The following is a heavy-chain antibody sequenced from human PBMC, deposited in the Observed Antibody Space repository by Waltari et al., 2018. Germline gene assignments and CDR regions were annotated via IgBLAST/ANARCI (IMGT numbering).Heavy chain of an antibody. J-gene: IGHJ5*02. CDR3: AKSPTASTPRFDP. V-gene: IGHV3-23*01. CDR2: ISVSGGGT. CDR1: GFTFNTNA. Sequence: EVQLLESGGGLVQPGGSLRLSCAASGFTFNTNAMNWVRQAPGKGLEWVSRISVSGGGTYYADSVKGRFTISRDNSKNTLYLQMNSLRAEDTAVYYCAKSPTASTPRFDPWGQGTLVTVSS.